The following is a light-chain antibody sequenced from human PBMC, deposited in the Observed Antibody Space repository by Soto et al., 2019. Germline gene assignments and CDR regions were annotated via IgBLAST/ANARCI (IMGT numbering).Light chain of an antibody. CDR3: QSYDSSLSGSV. V-gene: IGLV2-14*01. CDR1: SSDVGAYNY. Sequence: QSALTQPASVSGSPGQSITISCTGTSSDVGAYNYVSWYQQHPGKAPKLMIYDVSHRPSGVSHRFSGSKSGNTASLTISGLQAEDEADYYCQSYDSSLSGSVFGGGTKVTVL. CDR2: DVS. J-gene: IGLJ3*02.